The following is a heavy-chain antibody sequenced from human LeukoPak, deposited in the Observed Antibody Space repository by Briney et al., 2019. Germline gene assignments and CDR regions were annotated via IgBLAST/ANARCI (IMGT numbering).Heavy chain of an antibody. V-gene: IGHV3-21*01. Sequence: GGSLRLSCAASGFTFSSYSMNWVRQAPGKGLEWVSSISSSSSYIYYADSVKGRFTISRDNAKNSLYLQMNSLRAEDTAVYYCARGTATILRGILDYWGQGTLVTVSS. CDR3: ARGTATILRGILDY. D-gene: IGHD5-12*01. CDR2: ISSSSSYI. J-gene: IGHJ4*02. CDR1: GFTFSSYS.